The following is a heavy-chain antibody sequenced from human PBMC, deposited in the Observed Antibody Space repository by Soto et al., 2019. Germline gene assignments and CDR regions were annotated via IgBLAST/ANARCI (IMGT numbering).Heavy chain of an antibody. CDR1: GYTFTSYY. Sequence: VKVSCKASGYTFTSYYMHWVRQAPGQGLEWMGIINPSGGSTSYAQKFQGRVTMTRDTSTSTVYMELSSLRSEDTAVYYCARENGLQDYYDSSGYYFSLGYWGQGTLVTVSS. CDR3: ARENGLQDYYDSSGYYFSLGY. J-gene: IGHJ4*02. V-gene: IGHV1-46*01. CDR2: INPSGGST. D-gene: IGHD3-22*01.